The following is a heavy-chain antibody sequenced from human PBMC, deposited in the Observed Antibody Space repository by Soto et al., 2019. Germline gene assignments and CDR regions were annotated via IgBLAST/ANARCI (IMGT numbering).Heavy chain of an antibody. J-gene: IGHJ6*02. CDR1: GFILRTYP. Sequence: QLSESGGDLLQPGGSLTLSCADSGFILRTYPMTWVRQAPGRGLEWVSSMNRAATSTSYADSVKGRFTTSRDDSQNTLFLHINTLRPEDTAVYFCARGGADHYDYGMDVWGQGTTLIVSS. D-gene: IGHD3-10*01. CDR3: ARGGADHYDYGMDV. CDR2: MNRAATST. V-gene: IGHV3-23*05.